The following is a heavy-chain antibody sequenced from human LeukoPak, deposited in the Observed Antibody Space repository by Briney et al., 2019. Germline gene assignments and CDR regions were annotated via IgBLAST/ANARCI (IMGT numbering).Heavy chain of an antibody. V-gene: IGHV1-69*04. CDR2: IIPILGIA. CDR3: ARDPDNYYGSGSYYNPGY. Sequence: SVKVSCKASGYTLTSHPLNWVRQAPGQGLEWMGRIIPILGIANYAQKFQGRVTITADKSTSTAYMELSSLRSEDTAVYYCARDPDNYYGSGSYYNPGYWGQGTLVTVSS. J-gene: IGHJ4*02. D-gene: IGHD3-10*01. CDR1: GYTLTSHP.